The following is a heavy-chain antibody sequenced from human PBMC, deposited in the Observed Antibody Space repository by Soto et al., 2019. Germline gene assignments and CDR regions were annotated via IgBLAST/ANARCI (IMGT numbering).Heavy chain of an antibody. CDR2: ILPNSGAT. V-gene: IGHV1-2*02. J-gene: IGHJ5*02. CDR1: GYTFSDYY. CDR3: ARVVPGAEAWFGP. D-gene: IGHD2-2*01. Sequence: ASVKVSCKASGYTFSDYYIHWVRQAPGQGLEWMGWILPNSGATNYAQKFQGRVSMTTDTSTTTAYMELRSLRSDDTAVYYCARVVPGAEAWFGPWGQGTLVTVSS.